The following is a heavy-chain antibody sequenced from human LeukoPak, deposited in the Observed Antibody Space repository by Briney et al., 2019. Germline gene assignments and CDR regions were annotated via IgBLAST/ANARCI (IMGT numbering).Heavy chain of an antibody. CDR3: ARDHRGYSGY. CDR2: ISYDGSNK. J-gene: IGHJ4*02. Sequence: GRSLRLSCAASGFTFSSYAMHWVRQAPGKGLEWVAVISYDGSNKYYADSVKGRFTISRDNSKNTLYRQMNSLRAEDTAVYYCARDHRGYSGYWGQGTLVTVSS. CDR1: GFTFSSYA. V-gene: IGHV3-30*04. D-gene: IGHD5-12*01.